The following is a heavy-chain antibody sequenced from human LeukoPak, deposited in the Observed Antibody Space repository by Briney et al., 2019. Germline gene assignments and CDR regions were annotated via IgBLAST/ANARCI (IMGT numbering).Heavy chain of an antibody. CDR1: GYTFTSYG. CDR2: INPSGGST. Sequence: ASVKVSCKASGYTFTSYGISWVRQAPGQGLEWMGIINPSGGSTSYAQKFQGRVTMTRDTSTSTVYMELSSLRSEDTAVYYCARGAKTDSYAFDIWGQGTMVTVSS. J-gene: IGHJ3*02. CDR3: ARGAKTDSYAFDI. V-gene: IGHV1-46*01. D-gene: IGHD6-6*01.